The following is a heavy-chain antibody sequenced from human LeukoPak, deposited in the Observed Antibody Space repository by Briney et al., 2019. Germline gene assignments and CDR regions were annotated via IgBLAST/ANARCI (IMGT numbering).Heavy chain of an antibody. Sequence: SETLSLTYAVYGGSFSGYYWSWIRQPPGKGLEWIGEINHSGSTNYNPSLKSRVTISVDTSKNQFSLKLSSVTAADTAVYYCARGRGWSAYYFDYWGQGTLVTVSS. J-gene: IGHJ4*02. CDR3: ARGRGWSAYYFDY. D-gene: IGHD3-10*01. CDR2: INHSGST. CDR1: GGSFSGYY. V-gene: IGHV4-34*01.